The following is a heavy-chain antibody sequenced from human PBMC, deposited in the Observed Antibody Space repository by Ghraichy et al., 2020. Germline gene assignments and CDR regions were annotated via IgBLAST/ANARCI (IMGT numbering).Heavy chain of an antibody. CDR2: IYYSGST. CDR1: GGSISSSSYY. V-gene: IGHV4-39*01. CDR3: ARLPEYSGRFTR. J-gene: IGHJ4*02. D-gene: IGHD1-26*01. Sequence: SETLSLTCTVSGGSISSSSYYWGWIRQPPGKGLEWIGSIYYSGSTYYNPSLKSRVTISVDTSKNQFSLKLSSVTAADTAVYYCARLPEYSGRFTRWGQGTLVTVSS.